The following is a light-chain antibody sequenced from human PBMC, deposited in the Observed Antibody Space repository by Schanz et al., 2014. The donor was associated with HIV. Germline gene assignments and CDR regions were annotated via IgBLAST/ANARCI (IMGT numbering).Light chain of an antibody. CDR2: GVN. CDR1: SSDIGGYTY. Sequence: HSALTQPASVSGSPGQSITISCTGTSSDIGGYTYVSWYQQHPGKAPKLMIYGVNNRPSGVSIRFSGSKSGNTASLTISGLQAEDEADYYCTSYTISSTLVFGGGTKLTVL. CDR3: TSYTISSTLV. J-gene: IGLJ2*01. V-gene: IGLV2-14*03.